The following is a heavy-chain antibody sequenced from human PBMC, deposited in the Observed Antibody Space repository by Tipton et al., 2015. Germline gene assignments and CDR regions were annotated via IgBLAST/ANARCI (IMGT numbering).Heavy chain of an antibody. CDR3: ARAMEADPDAFDV. J-gene: IGHJ3*01. D-gene: IGHD3-3*01. Sequence: TLSLTCTVSGGSISSSSYCWGWIRQPPGKGLEWIGSICDSGSTSYNPSLKSRVTISVDRSKNQFSLNLRSVTAADTAVYYCARAMEADPDAFDVWGQGTMVTVSS. CDR2: ICDSGST. CDR1: GGSISSSSYC. V-gene: IGHV4-39*07.